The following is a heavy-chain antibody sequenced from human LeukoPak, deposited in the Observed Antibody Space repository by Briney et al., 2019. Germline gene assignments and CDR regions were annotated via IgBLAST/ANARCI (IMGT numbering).Heavy chain of an antibody. CDR3: ARRGYCSSTSCYEYWFDP. Sequence: SETLSLTCTVSGGSISSSSYYWGWIRQPPGKGLEWIGIIYYSGSTYYNPSLKSRLTISVGTSKNQFSLKLSSVTATDTAVYYCARRGYCSSTSCYEYWFDPWGQGTLVTVSS. CDR1: GGSISSSSYY. CDR2: IYYSGST. D-gene: IGHD2-2*01. V-gene: IGHV4-39*01. J-gene: IGHJ5*02.